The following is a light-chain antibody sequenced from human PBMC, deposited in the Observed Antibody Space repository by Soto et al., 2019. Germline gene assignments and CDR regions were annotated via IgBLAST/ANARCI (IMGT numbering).Light chain of an antibody. V-gene: IGKV1-39*01. CDR1: QRVNNY. CDR2: AAS. Sequence: DVQMPPSQSSLSSSVGYRVHITFRASQRVNNYLNWYKLKPGKAHNLMIYAASSLQIGVQYRFGGSASGTNFTIAIRGMQTEDFETYYCKKSYITQWTCGKGNKGDIK. J-gene: IGKJ1*01. CDR3: KKSYITQWT.